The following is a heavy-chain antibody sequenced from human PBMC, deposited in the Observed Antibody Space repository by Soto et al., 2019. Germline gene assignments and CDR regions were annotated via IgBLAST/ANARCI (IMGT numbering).Heavy chain of an antibody. CDR2: INAGNGNT. V-gene: IGHV1-3*01. CDR1: GYTFTSYA. J-gene: IGHJ5*02. Sequence: ASVKVSCKASGYTFTSYAMHWVRQAPGQRLEWMGWINAGNGNTKNSQKLQGRVTITRDTSASTAYMEQSSLRSEDTAVYYCARDRPDQGLDPWGQGTLVTVS. D-gene: IGHD2-2*01. CDR3: ARDRPDQGLDP.